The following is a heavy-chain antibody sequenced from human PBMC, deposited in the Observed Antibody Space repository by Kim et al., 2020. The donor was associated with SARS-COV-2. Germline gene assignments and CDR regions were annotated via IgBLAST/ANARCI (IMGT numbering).Heavy chain of an antibody. CDR2: ISWNSGSI. Sequence: GGSLRLSCAASGFTFDDYAMHWVRQAPGEGLEWVSGISWNSGSIGYADSVKGRFTISRDNAKNSLYLQMNSLRAEDTALYYCAKDSFDYWGQGTLVTVSS. J-gene: IGHJ4*02. CDR3: AKDSFDY. CDR1: GFTFDDYA. V-gene: IGHV3-9*01.